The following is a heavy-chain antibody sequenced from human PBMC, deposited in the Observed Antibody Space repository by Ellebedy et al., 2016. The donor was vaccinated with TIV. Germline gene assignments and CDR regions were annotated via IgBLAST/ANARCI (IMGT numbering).Heavy chain of an antibody. CDR1: GFTVSSNY. Sequence: GESLKISCAASGFTVSSNYMSWVRQAPGKGLEWVSVIYSGGSTYYADSVKGRFTISRDNSKNTLYLQMNSLRAEDTAVYYCARDGPGTMDQYYYYGMDVWGQGTTVTVSS. D-gene: IGHD3-10*01. CDR3: ARDGPGTMDQYYYYGMDV. V-gene: IGHV3-53*01. CDR2: IYSGGST. J-gene: IGHJ6*02.